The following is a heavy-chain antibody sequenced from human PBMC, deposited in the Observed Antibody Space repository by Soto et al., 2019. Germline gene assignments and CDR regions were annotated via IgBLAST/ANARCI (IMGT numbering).Heavy chain of an antibody. CDR3: AIIIAGYYGDIDY. CDR2: ISGSGGDT. CDR1: GFTFSTFP. J-gene: IGHJ4*02. V-gene: IGHV3-23*01. Sequence: PGGSLRLSCAASGFTFSTFPMGWVRQAPGKGLEWVSAISGSGGDTYHADSVKGRFTISRDNSKNTLYLQMNSLRAEDTAVYYCAIIIAGYYGDIDYWGQGTLVTVSS. D-gene: IGHD4-17*01.